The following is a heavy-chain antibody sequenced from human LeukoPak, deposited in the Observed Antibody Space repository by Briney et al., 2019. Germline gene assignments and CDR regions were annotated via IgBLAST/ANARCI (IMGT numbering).Heavy chain of an antibody. CDR1: GGTFSSYA. J-gene: IGHJ4*02. V-gene: IGHV1-69*13. CDR2: IIPIFGTA. Sequence: ASVKVSYKASGGTFSSYAISWVRQAPGQGLEWMGGIIPIFGTANYAQKFQGRVTIAADESTSTAYMELSSLRSEDTAVYYCARDSSGYYWDFDYWGQGTLVTVSS. CDR3: ARDSSGYYWDFDY. D-gene: IGHD3-22*01.